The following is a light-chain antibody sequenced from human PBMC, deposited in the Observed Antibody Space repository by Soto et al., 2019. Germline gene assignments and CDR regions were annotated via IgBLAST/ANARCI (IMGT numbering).Light chain of an antibody. CDR2: LGD. CDR3: AAWDDNLNAYV. V-gene: IGLV1-47*02. J-gene: IGLJ1*01. CDR1: TSNIGTFY. Sequence: QSVLTQPPSASSTPGQTVTISCSGSTSNIGTFYVYWYQHLPGTAPKLLIYLGDQRASGVSDRFSGSKSGTSASLATNGLRSDDEADYYCAAWDDNLNAYVFGSGTKVTVL.